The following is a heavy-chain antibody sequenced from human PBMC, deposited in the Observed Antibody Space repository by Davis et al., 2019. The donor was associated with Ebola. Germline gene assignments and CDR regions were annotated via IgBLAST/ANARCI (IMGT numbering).Heavy chain of an antibody. CDR3: AKDEERYCSSGSCYSDY. D-gene: IGHD2-15*01. J-gene: IGHJ4*02. CDR2: ISYDGSNK. CDR1: GFTFSSYG. V-gene: IGHV3-30*18. Sequence: GESLKISCAASGFTFSSYGMHWVRQAPGKGLEWVAVISYDGSNKYYADSVKGRFTISRDNSKNTLSLQMNSLRPEDTAVYYCAKDEERYCSSGSCYSDYWGQGTLVTVSS.